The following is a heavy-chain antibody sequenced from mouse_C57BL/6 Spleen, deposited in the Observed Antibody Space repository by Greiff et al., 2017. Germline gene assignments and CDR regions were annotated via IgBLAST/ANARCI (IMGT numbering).Heavy chain of an antibody. Sequence: QVQLQQSGAELVRPGASVKLSCKASGYTFTDYYINWVKQRPGQGLEWIARIYPGSGNTYYNEKFKGKATLTAEKSSSTAYMQLSSLTSEDSAVYFCAREDYLGYWGQGTTLTVSS. CDR2: IYPGSGNT. V-gene: IGHV1-76*01. CDR1: GYTFTDYY. J-gene: IGHJ2*01. CDR3: AREDYLGY.